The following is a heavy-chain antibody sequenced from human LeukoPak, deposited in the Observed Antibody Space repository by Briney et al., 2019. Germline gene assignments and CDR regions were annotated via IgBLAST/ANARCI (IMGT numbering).Heavy chain of an antibody. CDR1: GGSFSGYY. CDR3: ARGHYAYYGSGSYYN. D-gene: IGHD3-10*01. CDR2: INHSGST. V-gene: IGHV4-34*01. J-gene: IGHJ4*02. Sequence: SETLSLTCAVYGGSFSGYYWSWIRQPPGKGLEWIGEINHSGSTNYNPSLKSRVTISADTSKNQFSLKLSSVTAADTAVYYCARGHYAYYGSGSYYNWGQGTLVTVSS.